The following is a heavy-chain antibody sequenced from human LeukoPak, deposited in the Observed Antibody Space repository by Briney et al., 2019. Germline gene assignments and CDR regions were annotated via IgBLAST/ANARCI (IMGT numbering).Heavy chain of an antibody. CDR3: ARDRFTNYYYYYMDV. J-gene: IGHJ6*03. CDR2: IYTSGST. Sequence: SETLSLTCTVAGGSISSGSYYWSWIRQPAGKGLEWIGRIYTSGSTNYNPSLKSRVTISVDTSKSQFSLKLSSVTAADTAVYYCARDRFTNYYYYYMDVWGKGTTVTISS. CDR1: GGSISSGSYY. V-gene: IGHV4-61*02. D-gene: IGHD3-3*01.